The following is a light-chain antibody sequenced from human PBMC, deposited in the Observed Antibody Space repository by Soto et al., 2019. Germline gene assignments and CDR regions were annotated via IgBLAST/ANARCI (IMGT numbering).Light chain of an antibody. CDR3: QQYITYRT. CDR1: QGISNY. J-gene: IGKJ1*01. Sequence: DIQMTQSPSTLSASVGDRVTISCRASQGISNYLAWYQQKPGKVPKLLIYAASTLQSGVPSRFSGSGSGTEFTLTISRLQPDDFATYYRQQYITYRTFGQGTKVDIK. V-gene: IGKV1-27*01. CDR2: AAS.